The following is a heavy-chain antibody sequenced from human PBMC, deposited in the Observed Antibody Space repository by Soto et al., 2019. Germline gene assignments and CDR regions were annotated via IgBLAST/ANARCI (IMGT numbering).Heavy chain of an antibody. Sequence: QVQLQESGPGLVKPSETLSLTCTVSGDSMTKYYWSWIRQPAGKGLEWIGRIYTSGSTNYNPSLKSRVTMSIDTSNNYFSLKLQSVTAADTAVYYCARTVGAAYFFDFWGQGALVTVSS. CDR1: GDSMTKYY. J-gene: IGHJ4*02. CDR3: ARTVGAAYFFDF. CDR2: IYTSGST. D-gene: IGHD1-26*01. V-gene: IGHV4-4*07.